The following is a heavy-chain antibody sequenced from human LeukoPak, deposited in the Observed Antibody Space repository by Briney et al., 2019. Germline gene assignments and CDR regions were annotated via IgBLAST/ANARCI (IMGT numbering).Heavy chain of an antibody. J-gene: IGHJ2*01. CDR3: ARSSWLAFGYFDL. Sequence: GGSLRLSCAASGITFSSFEMTWVRQAPGKGLEWVANIKQDGSEKYYVDSVKGRFTISRDNAKNSLYLQMNSLRAEDTAVYYCARSSWLAFGYFDLWGRGTLVTVSS. CDR1: GITFSSFE. D-gene: IGHD6-19*01. V-gene: IGHV3-7*01. CDR2: IKQDGSEK.